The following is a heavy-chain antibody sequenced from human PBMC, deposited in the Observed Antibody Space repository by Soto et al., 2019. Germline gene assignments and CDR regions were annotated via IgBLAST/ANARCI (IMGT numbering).Heavy chain of an antibody. J-gene: IGHJ4*02. CDR3: ARGGGITGYTAIDD. CDR2: INAGNGNT. Sequence: QVQLVQSGAEVKKPGASVKVSCKASGYTFTSYAMHWVRQAPGQRLEWMGWINAGNGNTKYSQKFQGRVTITRDTSASTAYMVLSSLRSEETAVYCCARGGGITGYTAIDDWGQGTLVTVSS. CDR1: GYTFTSYA. D-gene: IGHD1-20*01. V-gene: IGHV1-3*01.